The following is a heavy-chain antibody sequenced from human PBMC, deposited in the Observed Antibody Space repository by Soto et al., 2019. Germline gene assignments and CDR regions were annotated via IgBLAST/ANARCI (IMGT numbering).Heavy chain of an antibody. Sequence: PGGSLRLSCSASGLTFSSYAMHWVRQAPGKGLEYVSAISSNGGSTYYADSVKGRFTISRDNSKNTLYLQMSSLRAEDTAVYYCVKDRHSFGFGELSGYWGQGTLVTVSS. V-gene: IGHV3-64D*08. CDR3: VKDRHSFGFGELSGY. CDR2: ISSNGGST. D-gene: IGHD3-10*01. J-gene: IGHJ4*02. CDR1: GLTFSSYA.